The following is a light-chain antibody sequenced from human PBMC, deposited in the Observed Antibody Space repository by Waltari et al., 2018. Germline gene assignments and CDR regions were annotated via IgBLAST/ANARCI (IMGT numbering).Light chain of an antibody. V-gene: IGKV1-5*03. J-gene: IGKJ2*01. CDR3: QQYNNYSRT. CDR2: KAS. CDR1: QSISSW. Sequence: DIQMTQSPSTLSASVGDSVTITCRASQSISSWLAWYQQKPGKAPKLLIYKASSLESGVPSRFSGSGSGTEFTLTISSLQPDDFATYYCQQYNNYSRTFGQGTELEIK.